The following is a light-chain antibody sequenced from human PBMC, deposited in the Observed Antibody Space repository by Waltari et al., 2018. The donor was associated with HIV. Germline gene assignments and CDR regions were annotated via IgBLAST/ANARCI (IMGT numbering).Light chain of an antibody. V-gene: IGLV2-14*01. J-gene: IGLJ2*01. CDR1: SSDVGGYNY. CDR3: SSYTSSSTLYVV. Sequence: QTPLPQPASVSGSPGQSITVSCTGTSSDVGGYNYLSWYQQHPGKAPNLMIYDVSYLPAVVSNRFSGSKSGNTASLTISGLQAEAEADYYCSSYTSSSTLYVVFGGGTKLTVL. CDR2: DVS.